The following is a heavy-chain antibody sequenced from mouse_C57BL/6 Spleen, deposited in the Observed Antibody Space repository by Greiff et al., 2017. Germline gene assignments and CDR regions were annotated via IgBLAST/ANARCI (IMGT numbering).Heavy chain of an antibody. CDR1: GYAFSSSW. CDR3: SRWYYRSTYSWYIDV. V-gene: IGHV1-82*01. CDR2: IYPRDGDT. J-gene: IGHJ1*03. Sequence: VHVKQPGPELVKPGASVKISCKASGYAFSSSWMNWVKQRPGQGLEWIGRIYPRDGDTNYNGKFKGKATLTADKSSSTAYMQRSSLTSEDSSVCFCSRWYYRSTYSWYIDVRGTKATVTNSS. D-gene: IGHD1-1*01.